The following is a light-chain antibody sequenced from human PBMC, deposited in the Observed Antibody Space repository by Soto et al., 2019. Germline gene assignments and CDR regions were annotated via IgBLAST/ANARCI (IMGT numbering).Light chain of an antibody. J-gene: IGKJ2*01. V-gene: IGKV3-11*01. Sequence: IVLTQSPVTLSLSQGDRATLSCRASQSIKTYMAWYQQRPGQSPRLVIYDVSTRAAGIPARFSGSGSGTDFPLTISNLEPEDFGVYFCQQRNNWPPVYTFGQGTRLELK. CDR3: QQRNNWPPVYT. CDR2: DVS. CDR1: QSIKTY.